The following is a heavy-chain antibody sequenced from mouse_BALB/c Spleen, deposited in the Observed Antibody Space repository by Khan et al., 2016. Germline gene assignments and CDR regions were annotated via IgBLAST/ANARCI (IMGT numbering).Heavy chain of an antibody. J-gene: IGHJ2*01. Sequence: EVKLEESGPGLVKPSQSLSLTCTVTGYSITSDYAWNWIRQFPGNKLEWMGYISCSGSTSYNPSLKSRISITRDTSKNQFFLQLNSVTTEDTATCYCARYDYDRGYFDYWGQGTTLTVSS. D-gene: IGHD2-4*01. CDR1: GYSITSDYA. CDR2: ISCSGST. V-gene: IGHV3-2*02. CDR3: ARYDYDRGYFDY.